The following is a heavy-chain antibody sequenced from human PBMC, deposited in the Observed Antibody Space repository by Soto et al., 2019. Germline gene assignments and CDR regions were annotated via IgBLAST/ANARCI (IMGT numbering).Heavy chain of an antibody. V-gene: IGHV3-23*01. CDR1: GFTFSSYA. CDR3: AKGHGYSLANWHHVKYFDY. J-gene: IGHJ4*02. CDR2: ISGSGGST. D-gene: IGHD5-18*01. Sequence: GGSLRLSCAASGFTFSSYAMSWVRQAPGKGLEWVSAISGSGGSTYHADSVKGRFTISRDNSKNTLYLQMNSLRAEDTAVYYCAKGHGYSLANWHHVKYFDYCGQGTVVTVSS.